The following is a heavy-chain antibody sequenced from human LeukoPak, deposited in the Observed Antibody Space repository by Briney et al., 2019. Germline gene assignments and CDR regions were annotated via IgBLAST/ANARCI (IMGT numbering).Heavy chain of an antibody. CDR1: GFTFSSYG. CDR3: ARELSPVVKYYFDD. J-gene: IGHJ4*02. Sequence: PGGPLRLSCAASGFTFSSYGMHWVRQAPGKGLEWVAVIWYDGSNKYYADSVKGRFTISRDNSKNTLYLQMNSLRAEDTAVYYCARELSPVVKYYFDDWGQGTLVTVSS. CDR2: IWYDGSNK. D-gene: IGHD3-22*01. V-gene: IGHV3-33*01.